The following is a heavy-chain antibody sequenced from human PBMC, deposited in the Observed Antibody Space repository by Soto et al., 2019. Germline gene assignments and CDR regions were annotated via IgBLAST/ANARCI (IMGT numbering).Heavy chain of an antibody. CDR1: GGSITSSY. CDR3: ARGEVAFFYYGLDV. CDR2: IYDTGISGYTPST. Sequence: PSETLSLTCTVSGGSITSSYWSWIRRPPGKGLEWIAYIYDTGISGYTPSTSYNPSLKSRVTMSVDTSKSQFSLKLTSVTAADTAVYYCARGEVAFFYYGLDVWGQGITVTVCS. J-gene: IGHJ6*02. V-gene: IGHV4-59*01.